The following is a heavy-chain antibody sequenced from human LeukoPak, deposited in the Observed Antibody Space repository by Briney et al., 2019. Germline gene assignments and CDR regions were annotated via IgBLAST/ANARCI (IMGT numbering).Heavy chain of an antibody. CDR3: ARVRHDYYDSSGYLFDY. V-gene: IGHV1-69*05. CDR1: GGTFSSCA. J-gene: IGHJ4*02. Sequence: SVKVSCKASGGTFSSCAISWVRQAPGQGLEWMGRIIPIFGTANYAQKFQGRVTITTDESTSTAYMELSSLRSEDTAVYYCARVRHDYYDSSGYLFDYWGREPWSPSPQ. D-gene: IGHD3-22*01. CDR2: IIPIFGTA.